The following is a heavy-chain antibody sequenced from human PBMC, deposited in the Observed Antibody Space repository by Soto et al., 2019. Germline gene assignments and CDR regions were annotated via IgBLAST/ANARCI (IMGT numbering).Heavy chain of an antibody. V-gene: IGHV6-1*01. J-gene: IGHJ4*02. CDR1: GDSVSSNSAA. CDR3: AGLDRVATTSAPH. D-gene: IGHD5-12*01. Sequence: SQTLSLTCAISGDSVSSNSAAWNWIRQSPSRGLEWLGRTYYRSKWYNDYAVSVKSRITINPDTSKTQFSLQLNSVTPEDTAVYYCAGLDRVATTSAPHWGQGTLVTVSS. CDR2: TYYRSKWYN.